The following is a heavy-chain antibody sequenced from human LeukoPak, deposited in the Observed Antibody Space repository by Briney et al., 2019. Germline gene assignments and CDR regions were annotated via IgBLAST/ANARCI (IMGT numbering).Heavy chain of an antibody. Sequence: GGSLRLSCAASGFTFSSYSMNWVRQAPGKGLEWVSSISSSSSYIYYADSVKGRFTISRDNSKNTLYLQMNSLRAEDTAVYYCAKFSGVKYSSSSFDYWGQGTLVTVSS. V-gene: IGHV3-21*01. D-gene: IGHD6-6*01. J-gene: IGHJ4*02. CDR2: ISSSSSYI. CDR1: GFTFSSYS. CDR3: AKFSGVKYSSSSFDY.